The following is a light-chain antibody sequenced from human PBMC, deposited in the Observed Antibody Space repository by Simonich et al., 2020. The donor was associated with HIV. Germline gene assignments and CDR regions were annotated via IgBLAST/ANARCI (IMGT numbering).Light chain of an antibody. CDR1: QSVSSN. CDR3: QQYNNWPLG. Sequence: EIVMTQSPATLSVPPGERATLSCRASQSVSSNLAWYQQKPGQAPRLLIYGASTRATGIPARFSGSGSVTEFTLTISSLQSEDFAVYYCQQYNNWPLGFGPGTKVDIK. CDR2: GAS. J-gene: IGKJ3*01. V-gene: IGKV3-15*01.